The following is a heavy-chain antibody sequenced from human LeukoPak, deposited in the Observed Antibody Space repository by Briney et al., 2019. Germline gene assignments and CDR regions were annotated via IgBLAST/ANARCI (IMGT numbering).Heavy chain of an antibody. J-gene: IGHJ3*02. D-gene: IGHD3-22*01. CDR3: ARDHTYYYDSSGAPETSAFDI. V-gene: IGHV1-2*02. CDR1: GYTFTGYY. CDR2: INPNSGGT. Sequence: ASVKVSCKASGYTFTGYYMHWVRQAPGQGLEWMGWINPNSGGTNYAQKFQGRVTMTRDTSISTAYMELSRLRSDDTAVYYCARDHTYYYDSSGAPETSAFDIWGQGTMVTVSS.